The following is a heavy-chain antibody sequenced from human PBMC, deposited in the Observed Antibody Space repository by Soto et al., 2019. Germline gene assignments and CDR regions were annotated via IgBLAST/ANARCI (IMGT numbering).Heavy chain of an antibody. J-gene: IGHJ6*02. CDR3: TTEAKVLRFLEWLSHGMDV. CDR2: IKSKTDGGTT. Sequence: EVQLVESGGGLVKPGGSLRLSCAASGFTFSNAWMSWVRQAPGKGLEWVGRIKSKTDGGTTDYAAPVKGRFTISRDDSKNTLYLQMNSLKTEDTAVYYCTTEAKVLRFLEWLSHGMDVWGQGTTVTVSS. CDR1: GFTFSNAW. D-gene: IGHD3-3*01. V-gene: IGHV3-15*01.